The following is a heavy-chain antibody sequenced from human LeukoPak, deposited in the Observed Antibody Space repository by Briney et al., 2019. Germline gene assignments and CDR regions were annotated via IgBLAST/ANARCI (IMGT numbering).Heavy chain of an antibody. CDR2: IYHSGST. J-gene: IGHJ6*02. D-gene: IGHD3-22*01. Sequence: PSGTLSLTCAVSGGAISSSNWWSWVLQPPGKGLEWIGEIYHSGSTNYNPSLKSRVTISVDKSKNQFSLKLSSVTAADTAVYYCARVNTLIVVHYYYGMDVWGQGTTVTVSS. CDR3: ARVNTLIVVHYYYGMDV. CDR1: GGAISSSNW. V-gene: IGHV4-4*02.